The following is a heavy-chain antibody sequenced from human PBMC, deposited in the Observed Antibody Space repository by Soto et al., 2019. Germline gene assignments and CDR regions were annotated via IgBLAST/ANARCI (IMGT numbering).Heavy chain of an antibody. V-gene: IGHV1-69*02. CDR3: GTTGTLDS. D-gene: IGHD1-1*01. CDR2: IIPIVNIV. J-gene: IGHJ5*01. Sequence: QVHLVQSGAEVRTPGSSVKVACKASGGTFSTSSISWVRQAPGQGLEWMGRIIPIVNIVNYAQKFQDRVTITVDKSTGTVYMELSSLGSDDTAVYYRGTTGTLDSWGQGTLLTVSS. CDR1: GGTFSTSS.